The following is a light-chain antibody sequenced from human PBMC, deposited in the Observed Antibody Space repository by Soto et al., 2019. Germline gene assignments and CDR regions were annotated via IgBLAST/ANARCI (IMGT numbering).Light chain of an antibody. J-gene: IGLJ3*02. V-gene: IGLV4-69*01. CDR3: QAGGTGGV. Sequence: QSVLTQSPSASASLGASVKLTCTLSSGHSSSAFAWHQQQPEKGPRYLMEINSDGSHTKGDGVPDRVSGSSSGADRYLTISSLQYDDEAYYYCQAGGTGGVFGGGTKVTVL. CDR2: INSDGSH. CDR1: SGHSSSA.